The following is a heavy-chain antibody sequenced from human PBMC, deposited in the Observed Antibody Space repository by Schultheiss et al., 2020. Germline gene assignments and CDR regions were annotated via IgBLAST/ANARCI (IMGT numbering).Heavy chain of an antibody. CDR2: IKQDGSEK. Sequence: GGSLRLSCAASGFTFSSYWMSWVRQAPGKGLEWVANIKQDGSEKYYVDSVKGRFTISRDNAKNSLYLQMNSLRAEDTAVYYCARGTRGVYCSSTSCYAFDIWGQGTMVTVSS. CDR1: GFTFSSYW. V-gene: IGHV3-7*01. D-gene: IGHD2-2*01. J-gene: IGHJ3*02. CDR3: ARGTRGVYCSSTSCYAFDI.